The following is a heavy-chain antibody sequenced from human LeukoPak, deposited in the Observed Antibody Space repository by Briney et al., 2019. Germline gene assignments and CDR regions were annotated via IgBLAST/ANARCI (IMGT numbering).Heavy chain of an antibody. CDR2: INHSGST. V-gene: IGHV4-34*01. J-gene: IGHJ5*02. Sequence: PSETPSLTCAVYGGSFSGYYWSWIRQPPGKGLEWIGEINHSGSTNYNPSLKSRVTISVDTSKNQFSLKLSSVTAADTAVYYCARGGIVVVPAAIPHNWFDPWGQGTLVTVSS. D-gene: IGHD2-2*01. CDR3: ARGGIVVVPAAIPHNWFDP. CDR1: GGSFSGYY.